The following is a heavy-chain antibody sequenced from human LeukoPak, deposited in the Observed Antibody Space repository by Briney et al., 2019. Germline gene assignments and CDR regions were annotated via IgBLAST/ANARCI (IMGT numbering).Heavy chain of an antibody. J-gene: IGHJ5*02. CDR3: ARDGNDSSGYYTNWFDP. Sequence: PSETLSLTCTVSGGSINSGSYYWTWIRQPAGKGLEWIGRIYTSGTTDYNVSLKGRVTISVDTSKNQFSLKLSSVTAADTAVYYCARDGNDSSGYYTNWFDPWGQGTLVTVSS. CDR1: GGSINSGSYY. V-gene: IGHV4-61*02. D-gene: IGHD3-22*01. CDR2: IYTSGTT.